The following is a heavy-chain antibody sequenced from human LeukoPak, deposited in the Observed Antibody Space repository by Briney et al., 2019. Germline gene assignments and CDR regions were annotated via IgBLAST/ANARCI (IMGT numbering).Heavy chain of an antibody. Sequence: ASVKVSCKASGYTFTNYGISWVRQAPGQGLEWMGWISTYTGKTNCTQKVQDRVTMTRDTSTSTAYMELRSLRSDDTAVYHCARFYNYGSGNDWYFYGMDVWGQGTTVTVSS. J-gene: IGHJ6*02. CDR3: ARFYNYGSGNDWYFYGMDV. D-gene: IGHD3-10*01. CDR2: ISTYTGKT. CDR1: GYTFTNYG. V-gene: IGHV1-18*01.